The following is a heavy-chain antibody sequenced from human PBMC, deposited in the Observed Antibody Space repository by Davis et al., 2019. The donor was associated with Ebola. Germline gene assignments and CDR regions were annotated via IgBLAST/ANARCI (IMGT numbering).Heavy chain of an antibody. CDR3: ARDSGYDPFDY. J-gene: IGHJ4*02. CDR1: GGSISSYY. D-gene: IGHD5-12*01. CDR2: IYYSGST. Sequence: MPSETLSLTCTVSGGSISSYYWSWIRQPPGKGLEWIGYIYYSGSTNYNPSLKSRVTISVDTSKNQFSLKLSSVTAADTAVYYCARDSGYDPFDYWGQGTLVTVSS. V-gene: IGHV4-59*01.